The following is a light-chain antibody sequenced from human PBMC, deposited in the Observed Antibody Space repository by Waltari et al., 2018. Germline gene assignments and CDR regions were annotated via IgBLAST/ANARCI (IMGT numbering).Light chain of an antibody. V-gene: IGLV2-23*01. Sequence: QSALTQPASVSGSPGQSITISCTGTSSDVGGYNLVSWYQQHPGKAPKVMIYEGSQRPSGVSNRFSASNSGNTASLTISGLQAEDEADYYCCSYAGSSTYVFGSGTEVTVL. CDR2: EGS. CDR1: SSDVGGYNL. J-gene: IGLJ1*01. CDR3: CSYAGSSTYV.